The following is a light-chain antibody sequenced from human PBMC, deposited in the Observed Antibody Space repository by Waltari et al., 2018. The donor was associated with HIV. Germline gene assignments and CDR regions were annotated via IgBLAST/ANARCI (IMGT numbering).Light chain of an antibody. CDR3: AAWDDSLNGL. CDR2: NNN. J-gene: IGLJ2*01. Sequence: QSVLIQPPSASGTPGQRVTISCSGRRLNIGSHSVTWYQLLPGAAPRLLIYNNNQRPSGVPDRFSGSKSGTSASLAISGLQSEDEADYYCAAWDDSLNGLFGGGTKLTVL. V-gene: IGLV1-44*01. CDR1: RLNIGSHS.